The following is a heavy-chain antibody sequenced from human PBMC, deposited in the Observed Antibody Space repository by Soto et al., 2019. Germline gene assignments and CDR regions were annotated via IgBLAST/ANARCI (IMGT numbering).Heavy chain of an antibody. CDR3: ARSPGGWLAGIEH. J-gene: IGHJ4*02. CDR1: GYTFTGYY. CDR2: INPNSGGT. D-gene: IGHD5-12*01. V-gene: IGHV1-2*02. Sequence: ASVKVSCKASGYTFTGYYMHWVRQAPVRGLEWMVWINPNSGGTNYAQKFQGRVTMTRDTSISTAYMELSRLRSDDTAVYYCARSPGGWLAGIEHWGQVTLVTVSS.